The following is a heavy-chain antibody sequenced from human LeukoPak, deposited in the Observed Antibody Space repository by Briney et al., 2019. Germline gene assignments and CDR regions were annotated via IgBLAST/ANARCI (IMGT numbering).Heavy chain of an antibody. CDR2: IASDNTI. D-gene: IGHD6-19*01. Sequence: GGSLRLSCAASGFTFSSYEMNWVRQAPGKGLEWVSFIASDNTIFYADSVKGRFTLSRDNARNSVYLQMNSLRVEDTANYCATSLSGWENYHYMDAWGKGTTVTIS. CDR3: ATSLSGWENYHYMDA. V-gene: IGHV3-48*03. J-gene: IGHJ6*03. CDR1: GFTFSSYE.